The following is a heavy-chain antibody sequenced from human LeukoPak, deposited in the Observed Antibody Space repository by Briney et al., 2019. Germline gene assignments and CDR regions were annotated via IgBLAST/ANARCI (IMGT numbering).Heavy chain of an antibody. Sequence: GGSLRLSCAAPGFTFSSYSMTWVRQAPGKGLEWVSSISSSSYIYYADSVKGRFTISRDNAKNSLYLQMNSLRAEDTAVYYCAITTVGRWGQGTLVTVSS. CDR2: ISSSSYI. J-gene: IGHJ4*02. D-gene: IGHD4-23*01. CDR3: AITTVGR. CDR1: GFTFSSYS. V-gene: IGHV3-21*01.